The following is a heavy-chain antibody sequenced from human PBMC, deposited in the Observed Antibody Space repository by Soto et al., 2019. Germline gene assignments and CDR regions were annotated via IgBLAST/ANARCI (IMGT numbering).Heavy chain of an antibody. V-gene: IGHV1-69*01. Sequence: QVQLVQSGAEAKRPGSSVKVSCMASGGTFSSYAISWVRQAPGQGLEWLGGIIPSFGKGNYQQTFQGRLTITADESTSTAYMELSGLTSWHTGIYYSARDRGGFNRGDFESLGQGTLVTVSS. CDR1: GGTFSSYA. CDR3: ARDRGGFNRGDFES. J-gene: IGHJ4*02. CDR2: IIPSFGKG. D-gene: IGHD5-12*01.